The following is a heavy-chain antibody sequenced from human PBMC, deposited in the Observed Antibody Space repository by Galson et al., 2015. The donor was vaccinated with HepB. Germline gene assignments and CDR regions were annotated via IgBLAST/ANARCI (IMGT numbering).Heavy chain of an antibody. Sequence: SLRLSCAASGFTFSSYAMHWVRQAPGKGLEYVSAISSNGGSTYYANSVKGRFTISRDNSKNTLYLQMGSLRAEDMAVYYCARDATPQQWLVAKYPINSWSPLYYYYGMDVWGQGTTVTVSS. J-gene: IGHJ6*02. CDR1: GFTFSSYA. CDR3: ARDATPQQWLVAKYPINSWSPLYYYYGMDV. D-gene: IGHD6-19*01. CDR2: ISSNGGST. V-gene: IGHV3-64*01.